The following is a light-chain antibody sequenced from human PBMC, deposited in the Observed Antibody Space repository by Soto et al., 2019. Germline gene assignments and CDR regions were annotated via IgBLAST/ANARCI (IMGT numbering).Light chain of an antibody. CDR1: QSVSSSY. CDR3: QQYGSSPTT. Sequence: EMVLTQSPGTLSLSPGERATLSCRASQSVSSSYLAWYQQKPGQAPRLLIYGASSRAPGIPDRFSGSGYGTDCTLTISRLEPEYFAVYYCQQYGSSPTTFGQRTKLEIK. J-gene: IGKJ2*01. V-gene: IGKV3-20*01. CDR2: GAS.